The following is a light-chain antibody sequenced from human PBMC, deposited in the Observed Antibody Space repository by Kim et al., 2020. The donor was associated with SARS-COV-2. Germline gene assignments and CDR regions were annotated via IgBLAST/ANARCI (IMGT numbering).Light chain of an antibody. CDR1: DNDVGSYDL. V-gene: IGLV2-23*02. CDR3: CSYADSSTWV. Sequence: QSALTQPASVSGSPGQSITISCSGTDNDVGSYDLVSWYQQHPGKAPKLMIYEVTKRPSGVANRFSGSKSDNTASLTISGLQAEDEADYYCCSYADSSTWVFGGGTKVTVL. CDR2: EVT. J-gene: IGLJ3*02.